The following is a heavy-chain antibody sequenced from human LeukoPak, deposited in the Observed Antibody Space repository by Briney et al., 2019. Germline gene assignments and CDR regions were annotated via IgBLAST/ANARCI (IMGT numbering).Heavy chain of an antibody. CDR3: ARLYYFNTYYFDY. D-gene: IGHD3-22*01. V-gene: IGHV4-59*11. CDR2: IYYSGST. CDR1: GGSISSHY. Sequence: SETLSLTCTVSGGSISSHYWSWIRQPPGKGLEWIGYIYYSGSTNYNPSLKSRVTISVDTSKNQLSLKLSSVTAADTAVYYCARLYYFNTYYFDYWGQGTLVTVSS. J-gene: IGHJ4*02.